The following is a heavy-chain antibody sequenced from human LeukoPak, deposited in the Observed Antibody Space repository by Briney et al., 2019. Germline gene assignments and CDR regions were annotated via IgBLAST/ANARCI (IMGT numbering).Heavy chain of an antibody. Sequence: PGGSLRLSCAASGFTFRNHWMHWVRQAPGKGLVWVARINSDGSDTSHADSVKGRFTISRDNSKNTLYLQMNSLRAEDTAVYYCAKGDIVVVPAAITRFDYWGQGTLVTVSS. J-gene: IGHJ4*02. CDR1: GFTFRNHW. D-gene: IGHD2-2*02. V-gene: IGHV3-74*01. CDR2: INSDGSDT. CDR3: AKGDIVVVPAAITRFDY.